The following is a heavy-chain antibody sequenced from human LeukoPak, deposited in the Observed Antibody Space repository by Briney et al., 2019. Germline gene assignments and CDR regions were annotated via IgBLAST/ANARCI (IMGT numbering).Heavy chain of an antibody. J-gene: IGHJ5*02. CDR3: AKCPGSTSSCGWFDP. D-gene: IGHD2-2*01. Sequence: GGSLRLSCAASGFTFSSYAMSWVRQAPGKGLEWVSAISGNGGSTYYAGSVKGRFTISRDNSKNTLYLQMNSLRAEDTAVYYCAKCPGSTSSCGWFDPWGQGTLVTVSS. V-gene: IGHV3-23*01. CDR2: ISGNGGST. CDR1: GFTFSSYA.